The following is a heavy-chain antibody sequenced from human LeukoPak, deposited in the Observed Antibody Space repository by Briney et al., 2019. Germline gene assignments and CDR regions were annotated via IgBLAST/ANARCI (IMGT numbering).Heavy chain of an antibody. V-gene: IGHV1-8*03. D-gene: IGHD3-22*01. CDR1: GYSVTIYD. CDR3: ARGGYYDSSGYYPY. CDR2: VEPNSGNT. Sequence: ASVNVSCKASGYSVTIYDINWGRQATGQGLGWVGWVEPNSGNTGYAKKFHGRVTIIRNTSLSTAYMELSSLRSEDTAVYYSARGGYYDSSGYYPYWGQGTLVTVSS. J-gene: IGHJ4*02.